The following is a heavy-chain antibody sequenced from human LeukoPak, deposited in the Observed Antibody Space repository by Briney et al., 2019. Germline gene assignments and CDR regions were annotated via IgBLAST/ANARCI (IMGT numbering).Heavy chain of an antibody. Sequence: SETLSLTCTVSGGFISSGSYYWSWIRQPAGKGLEWIGRIYTSGSTNYNPSLKSRVTISVDTSKNQFSLKLSSVTAADTAVYYCAREVGGYCSSTSCPYYFDYWVQGTLVTVSS. D-gene: IGHD2-2*01. CDR1: GGFISSGSYY. CDR2: IYTSGST. V-gene: IGHV4-61*02. CDR3: AREVGGYCSSTSCPYYFDY. J-gene: IGHJ4*02.